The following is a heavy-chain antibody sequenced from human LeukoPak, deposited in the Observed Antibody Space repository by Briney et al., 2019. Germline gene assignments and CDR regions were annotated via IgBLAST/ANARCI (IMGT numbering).Heavy chain of an antibody. CDR3: ARRRVSGYSSGWYSGPEDY. CDR2: INHSGST. J-gene: IGHJ4*02. Sequence: SETPSLTCAVYGGSFSGYYWSWIRQPPGKGLEWIGEINHSGSTNYNPSLKSRVTISVDTSKNQFSLKLSSVTAADTAVYYCARRRVSGYSSGWYSGPEDYWGQGTLVTVSS. V-gene: IGHV4-34*01. D-gene: IGHD6-19*01. CDR1: GGSFSGYY.